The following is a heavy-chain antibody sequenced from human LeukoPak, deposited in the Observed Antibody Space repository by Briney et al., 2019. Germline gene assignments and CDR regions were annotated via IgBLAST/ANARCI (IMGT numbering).Heavy chain of an antibody. CDR1: GDTVTKLS. J-gene: IGHJ1*01. V-gene: IGHV1-24*01. CDR3: ATQKDLDVEYFQH. CDR2: FDPEDGRT. D-gene: IGHD1-1*01. Sequence: GASVKVSCKVSGDTVTKLSMHWVRQTPGKGLVWMASFDPEDGRTIYAQEFQDRITVTDDTSTDTAYMVLSSLRSEDTAMYYCATQKDLDVEYFQHWGQGTLVTVSS.